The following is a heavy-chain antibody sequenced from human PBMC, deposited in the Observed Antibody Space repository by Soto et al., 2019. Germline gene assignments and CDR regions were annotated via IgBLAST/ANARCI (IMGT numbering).Heavy chain of an antibody. D-gene: IGHD5-12*01. CDR1: GFTFSSYG. V-gene: IGHV3-33*01. Sequence: QVQLVESGGGVVQPGRSLRLSCAASGFTFSSYGMHWVRQAPGKGLEWVAVIWYDGSNKYYADSVKGRFTISRDNPKNTLYLQMNSLRAEDTAVYYCARDGNIVVDTYYFDYWGQGTLVTISS. J-gene: IGHJ4*02. CDR3: ARDGNIVVDTYYFDY. CDR2: IWYDGSNK.